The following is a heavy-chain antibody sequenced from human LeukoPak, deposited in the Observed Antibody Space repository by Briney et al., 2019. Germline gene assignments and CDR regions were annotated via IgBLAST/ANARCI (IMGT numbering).Heavy chain of an antibody. CDR2: IYHSGNT. J-gene: IGHJ4*02. V-gene: IGHV4-39*07. CDR3: AREYSSSWLFYFDY. CDR1: GGSISSDSYY. D-gene: IGHD6-13*01. Sequence: SETLSLTCTVSGGSISSDSYYWGWIRQPPGKGLEWIGSIYHSGNTYYNPSLKSRVTISIDRSKNQFSLKLTSVTAADTAVYYCAREYSSSWLFYFDYWGQGTLVTVSS.